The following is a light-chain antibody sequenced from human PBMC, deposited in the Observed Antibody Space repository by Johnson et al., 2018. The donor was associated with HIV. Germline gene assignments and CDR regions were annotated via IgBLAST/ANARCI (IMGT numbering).Light chain of an antibody. CDR2: DHN. V-gene: IGLV1-51*01. J-gene: IGLJ1*01. CDR1: SSNIGNNY. Sequence: QSVLTQPPSMSAAPGQRVTISCSGSSSNIGNNYVSWYQQVPGAAPKLLIYDHNKRPSGIPDRFSGSKSGTSATLGITGLQTGDEADYYCGTWDSSLSVYVFGTGTKVTVL. CDR3: GTWDSSLSVYV.